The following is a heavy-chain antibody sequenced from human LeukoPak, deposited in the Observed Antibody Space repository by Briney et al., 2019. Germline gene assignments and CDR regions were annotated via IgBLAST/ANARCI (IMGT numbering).Heavy chain of an antibody. CDR2: ISYDGSNK. Sequence: PGGSLRLSCAASGFTFSSYGMHWVRQAPGKGLEWVAVISYDGSNKYYADSVKGRSTISRDNSKNTLYLQMNSLRAEDTAVYYCAKPPGEVGAYHFDYWGQGTLVTVSS. CDR3: AKPPGEVGAYHFDY. V-gene: IGHV3-30*18. D-gene: IGHD1-26*01. CDR1: GFTFSSYG. J-gene: IGHJ4*02.